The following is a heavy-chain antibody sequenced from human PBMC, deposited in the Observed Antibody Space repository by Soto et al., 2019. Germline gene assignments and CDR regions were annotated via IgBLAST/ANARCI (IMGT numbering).Heavy chain of an antibody. CDR2: IKGETSGGTT. J-gene: IGHJ4*02. Sequence: EVQLVESGGGLVKPGGSLRLSCAASDFAFSKAWVGWVRQAPGKGLEWVGHIKGETSGGTTDYGAPMKDRFTISRDDSKRTLYLQMNNLKTEDRAVYYCSTEGTVYGYHALDSWGQGTLVTVSS. D-gene: IGHD5-18*01. CDR3: STEGTVYGYHALDS. V-gene: IGHV3-15*07. CDR1: DFAFSKAW.